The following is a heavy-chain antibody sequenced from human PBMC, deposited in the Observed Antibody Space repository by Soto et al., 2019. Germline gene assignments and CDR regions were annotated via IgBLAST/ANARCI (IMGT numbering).Heavy chain of an antibody. V-gene: IGHV5-51*01. CDR3: ASYSSSSGYYYYGMDV. J-gene: IGHJ6*02. CDR2: IYPGDSDT. CDR1: GYSFTSYW. Sequence: GESLKISCKGSGYSFTSYWIGWVRQMPGKGLEWMGIIYPGDSDTRYSPSFQGQVTISADKSISTAYLQWSSLKASDTAMYYCASYSSSSGYYYYGMDVWGQGTTVTVSS. D-gene: IGHD6-6*01.